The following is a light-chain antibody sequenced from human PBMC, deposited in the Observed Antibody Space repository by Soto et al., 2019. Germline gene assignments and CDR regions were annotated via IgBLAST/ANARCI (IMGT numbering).Light chain of an antibody. CDR2: DTS. CDR1: QSISHW. Sequence: DIPMTQSPSTLSASVGDRVTITCRASQSISHWLAGYQQKPGKAPKLLIYDTSSLESGAPSRFSGSGSGTEFTLTISSLQPDDFATYYCQQYNSYSPWTFGQGTKVEIK. CDR3: QQYNSYSPWT. V-gene: IGKV1-5*01. J-gene: IGKJ1*01.